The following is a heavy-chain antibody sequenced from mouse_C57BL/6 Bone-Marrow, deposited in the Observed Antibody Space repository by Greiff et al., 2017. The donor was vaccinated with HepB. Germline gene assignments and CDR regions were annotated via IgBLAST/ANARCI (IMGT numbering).Heavy chain of an antibody. CDR2: ISDGGSYT. CDR3: ARSLDSSGQVDYYAMDY. J-gene: IGHJ4*01. CDR1: GFTFSSHA. V-gene: IGHV5-4*03. D-gene: IGHD3-2*02. Sequence: EVMLVESGGGLVKPGGSLKLSCAASGFTFSSHAMSWVRQTPEKRLEWVATISDGGSYTYYPDNVKGRFTISRDNAKNNLYLQMSHLKSEDTAMYYCARSLDSSGQVDYYAMDYWGQGTSVTVSS.